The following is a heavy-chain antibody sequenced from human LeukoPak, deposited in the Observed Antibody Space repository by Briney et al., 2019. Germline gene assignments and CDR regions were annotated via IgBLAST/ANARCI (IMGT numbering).Heavy chain of an antibody. CDR3: ARDNSRLVVGGPDY. Sequence: GGSLRLSCAASGFIFSNYGMSWVRQAPGKGLEWVSSISSSSSYIYYADSVKGRFTISRDNAKNSLYLQMNSLRAEDTAVYYCARDNSRLVVGGPDYWGQGTLVTVSS. J-gene: IGHJ4*02. CDR2: ISSSSSYI. D-gene: IGHD3-16*01. CDR1: GFIFSNYG. V-gene: IGHV3-21*01.